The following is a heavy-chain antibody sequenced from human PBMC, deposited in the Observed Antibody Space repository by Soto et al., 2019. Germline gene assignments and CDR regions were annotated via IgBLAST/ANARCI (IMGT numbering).Heavy chain of an antibody. Sequence: EVQLVESGGGLVKPGGSLRLSCAASGFTFSSYSMNWVRQAPGKGLEWVSSISSSSSYIYYADSVNGRFTISRDNAKNSLYLQMNSLRAEDTAVYYCARDRYGDHLDYWGQGTLVTVSS. CDR1: GFTFSSYS. J-gene: IGHJ4*02. CDR3: ARDRYGDHLDY. V-gene: IGHV3-21*01. CDR2: ISSSSSYI. D-gene: IGHD4-17*01.